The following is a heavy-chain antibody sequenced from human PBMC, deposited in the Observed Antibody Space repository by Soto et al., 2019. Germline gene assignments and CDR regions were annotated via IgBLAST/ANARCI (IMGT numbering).Heavy chain of an antibody. D-gene: IGHD2-2*01. J-gene: IGHJ6*02. CDR1: GDSVSSNSAA. V-gene: IGHV6-1*01. CDR2: TYYRSKWYN. Sequence: SQTLSLTCAISGDSVSSNSAAWNWIRQSPSRGLEWLGKTYYRSKWYNDYAVSVKSRITINPDTSKNHFSLQLNSVTPEDTAVYYCARDSFYCSSTSCLLFDYYGMDVWGQGTTVTVSS. CDR3: ARDSFYCSSTSCLLFDYYGMDV.